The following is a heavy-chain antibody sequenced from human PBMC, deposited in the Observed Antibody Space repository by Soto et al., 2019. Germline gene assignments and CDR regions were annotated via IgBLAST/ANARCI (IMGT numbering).Heavy chain of an antibody. J-gene: IGHJ2*01. CDR3: ATGRDFGGVIADWYFDL. D-gene: IGHD3-16*02. Sequence: ASVKVSCKASGYTFTSYGISRVRQAPGQGLEWMGCIGPENGETNYAQKLQGRVTMTEDTSTDTAYMELSSLRSEDTAVYYCATGRDFGGVIADWYFDLWGRGTLVTVSS. V-gene: IGHV1-18*01. CDR2: IGPENGET. CDR1: GYTFTSYG.